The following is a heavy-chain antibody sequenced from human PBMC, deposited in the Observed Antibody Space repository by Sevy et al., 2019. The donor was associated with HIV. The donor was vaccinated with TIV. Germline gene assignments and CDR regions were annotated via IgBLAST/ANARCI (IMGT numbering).Heavy chain of an antibody. CDR2: IWYDGSNK. CDR3: AGDNNCGSGDYTGRGCAFDI. Sequence: GGSLRLSCAASGFTFSSYGMHWVRQAPGKGLEWVAVIWYDGSNKYYADSVKGRFTISRENSKNTLYLQMNSLMAEDTAVDYCAGDNNCGSGDYTGRGCAFDIWGQGTMVTVSS. V-gene: IGHV3-33*01. J-gene: IGHJ3*02. D-gene: IGHD3-3*01. CDR1: GFTFSSYG.